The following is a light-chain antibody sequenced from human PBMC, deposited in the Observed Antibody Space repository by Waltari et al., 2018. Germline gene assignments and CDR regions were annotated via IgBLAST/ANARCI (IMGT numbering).Light chain of an antibody. CDR3: QQYNNWPPQYT. Sequence: EIVMTQSPATLSVSPGERATLSCRASKSVSSNLAWYQQKPGQAPRLLIYGASTRATCIPARFSGSGSGTEFTLTISSLQSEDFAVYYCQQYNNWPPQYTFGQGTKLEIK. CDR1: KSVSSN. J-gene: IGKJ2*01. CDR2: GAS. V-gene: IGKV3-15*01.